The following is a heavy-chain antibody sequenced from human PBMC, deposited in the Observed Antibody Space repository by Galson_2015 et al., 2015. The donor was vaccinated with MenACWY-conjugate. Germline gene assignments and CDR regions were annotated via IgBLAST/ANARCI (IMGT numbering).Heavy chain of an antibody. CDR1: GFIFNTYW. CDR2: INPGGSST. V-gene: IGHV3-74*01. D-gene: IGHD1-26*01. J-gene: IGHJ4*02. Sequence: SLRLSCAASGFIFNTYWMHWVRQAPGKGLVWVSRINPGGSSTTYADSVKDRFTIPRDNAKNTLYLRMNSLRPEDTAVFYCAKTRGASFYFDSWGQGTLVTVSS. CDR3: AKTRGASFYFDS.